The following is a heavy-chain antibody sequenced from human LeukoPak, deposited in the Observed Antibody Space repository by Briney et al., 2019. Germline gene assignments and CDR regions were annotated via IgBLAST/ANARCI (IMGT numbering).Heavy chain of an antibody. CDR2: IFHSGKT. V-gene: IGHV4-4*02. Sequence: SGTLSLTCVVSGGSISSNWWSWVRQPPGKGLEWIGEIFHSGKTTYNPSLNSRVTISVDKSKAQFSLKLSSVTAADTAVYYCATQIYYSTYWYFDLWGRGTLVTVSS. CDR3: ATQIYYSTYWYFDL. J-gene: IGHJ2*01. D-gene: IGHD3-3*01. CDR1: GGSISSNW.